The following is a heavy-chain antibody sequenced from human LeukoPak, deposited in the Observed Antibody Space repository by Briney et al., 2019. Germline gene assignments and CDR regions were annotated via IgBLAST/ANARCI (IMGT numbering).Heavy chain of an antibody. D-gene: IGHD3-10*01. Sequence: SETLSLTCTVSGGSISSYYWSWIRQPPGKGLEWIGYTYYSGSTNYNPSLKSRVTISVDTSKNQFSLKLSSVTAADTAVYYCARRRRGPIPYYYGSGSYPLDYYYYMDVWGKGTTVTVSS. CDR1: GGSISSYY. CDR3: ARRRRGPIPYYYGSGSYPLDYYYYMDV. V-gene: IGHV4-59*01. CDR2: TYYSGST. J-gene: IGHJ6*03.